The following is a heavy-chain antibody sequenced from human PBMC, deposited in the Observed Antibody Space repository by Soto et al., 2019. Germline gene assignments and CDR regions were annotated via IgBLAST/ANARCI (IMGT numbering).Heavy chain of an antibody. J-gene: IGHJ6*03. D-gene: IGHD2-15*01. CDR3: ARSEDINYYYYMDV. CDR2: IYYSGST. CDR1: GGSISSGGYY. Sequence: QVQLQESGPGLVKPSQTLSLTCTVSGGSISSGGYYWSWIRQHPGKGLEWIGYIYYSGSTYYHPSLKSRITISIDTSKNQSSLKLSSVTAADAAVYFCARSEDINYYYYMDVWGKGTTVTVSS. V-gene: IGHV4-31*03.